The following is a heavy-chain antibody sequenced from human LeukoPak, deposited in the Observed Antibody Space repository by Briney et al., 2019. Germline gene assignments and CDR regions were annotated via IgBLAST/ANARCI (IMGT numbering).Heavy chain of an antibody. CDR3: VSGAAMDV. CDR2: VNSRNTM. V-gene: IGHV3-48*03. CDR1: GFIFSSYE. D-gene: IGHD3-10*01. Sequence: GGSLRLSCAASGFIFSSYEMNWVRQAPATGLEWLSFVNSRNTMYYLDSVKGRFTISRDNAKNSLYLQMNSRRVEDTAVYYCVSGAAMDVWGQGTTVTVSS. J-gene: IGHJ6*02.